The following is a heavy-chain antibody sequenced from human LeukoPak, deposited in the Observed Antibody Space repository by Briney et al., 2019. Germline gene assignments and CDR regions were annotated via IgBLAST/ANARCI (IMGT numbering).Heavy chain of an antibody. Sequence: SETLSLTCTVSGGSISSYYWSWIRQPPGKGLEWIGNIYYSGSTNYNPSLKSRVTISVDTSKNQFSLKLSSVTAADTAVYYCARHEAVAGSFDYWGQGTLVTVSS. CDR2: IYYSGST. V-gene: IGHV4-59*08. CDR3: ARHEAVAGSFDY. J-gene: IGHJ4*02. D-gene: IGHD6-19*01. CDR1: GGSISSYY.